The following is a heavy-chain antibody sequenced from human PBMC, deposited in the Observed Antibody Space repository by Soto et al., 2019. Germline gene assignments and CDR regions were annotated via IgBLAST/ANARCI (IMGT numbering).Heavy chain of an antibody. CDR3: ARWYGSSWYGGGDFDY. CDR1: GYTFTSYG. D-gene: IGHD6-13*01. Sequence: QVQLVQSGAEVKKPGASVKVSCKASGYTFTSYGISWVRQAPGQGLEWMGWISAYNGNTNYAQKLQGRVTMTTDTSTRTAYMELRSLISDDTAVHYCARWYGSSWYGGGDFDYWGQGTLVTVSS. J-gene: IGHJ4*02. CDR2: ISAYNGNT. V-gene: IGHV1-18*01.